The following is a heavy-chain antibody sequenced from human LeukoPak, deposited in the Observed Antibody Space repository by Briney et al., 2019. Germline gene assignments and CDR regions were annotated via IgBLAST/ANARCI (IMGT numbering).Heavy chain of an antibody. J-gene: IGHJ4*02. Sequence: GGSLRLSCAASGFTFSSYAMTWVRQPPGKGLEWVSTISGSGGRTYYADSVKGRFTISRDNSKNTLYLQMNSLRAEDTAVYYCAKGTGTTPYDYWGQGTLVTVSS. V-gene: IGHV3-23*01. CDR1: GFTFSSYA. CDR2: ISGSGGRT. D-gene: IGHD1-7*01. CDR3: AKGTGTTPYDY.